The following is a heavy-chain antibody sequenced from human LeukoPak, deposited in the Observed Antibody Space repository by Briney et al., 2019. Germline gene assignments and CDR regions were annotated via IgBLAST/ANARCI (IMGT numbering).Heavy chain of an antibody. V-gene: IGHV3-48*04. CDR1: GFTFSSYS. Sequence: GGSLRLSCAASGFTFSSYSMNWVRQAPGKGLEWVSYISSSSSTIYYADSVKGRFTISRDNAKNSLYLQMNSLRAEDTAVYYCARGIVATIGSYYFDYWGQGTLVTVSS. CDR2: ISSSSSTI. CDR3: ARGIVATIGSYYFDY. J-gene: IGHJ4*02. D-gene: IGHD5-12*01.